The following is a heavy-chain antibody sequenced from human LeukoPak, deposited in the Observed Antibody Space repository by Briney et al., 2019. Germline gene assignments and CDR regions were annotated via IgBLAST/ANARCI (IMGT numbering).Heavy chain of an antibody. D-gene: IGHD6-19*01. CDR2: IYYSGST. CDR1: GGSISSSSYY. Sequence: SETLSLTCTVSGGSISSSSYYWGWIRQPPGTGLEWLGSIYYSGSTYYNPSLKSRVTISVDTSKNQFSLKLSSVTAADTAVYYCARGTAVAGHPTYFDYWGQGTLVTVSS. CDR3: ARGTAVAGHPTYFDY. V-gene: IGHV4-39*01. J-gene: IGHJ4*02.